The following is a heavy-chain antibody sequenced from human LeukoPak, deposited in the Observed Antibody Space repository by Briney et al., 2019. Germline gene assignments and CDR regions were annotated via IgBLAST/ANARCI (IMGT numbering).Heavy chain of an antibody. Sequence: GGSLRLSCAASGFTVSSNHMSWVRQAPGKGLGWVSVIYSGGSTYYADPVKGRFTISRDNSKNTLYLQMNSLRAEDTAVYYCAVYRGSYYYGMDVWGQGTTVTVSS. CDR2: IYSGGST. J-gene: IGHJ6*02. D-gene: IGHD4-11*01. V-gene: IGHV3-53*01. CDR1: GFTVSSNH. CDR3: AVYRGSYYYGMDV.